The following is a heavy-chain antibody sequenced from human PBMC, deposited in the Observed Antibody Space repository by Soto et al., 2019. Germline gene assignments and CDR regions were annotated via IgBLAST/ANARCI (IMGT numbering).Heavy chain of an antibody. J-gene: IGHJ4*02. Sequence: QVQLQQWGAGLLKPSETLSLTCAVYGGSFSGYYWSWIRQPPGKGLEWIGEINHSGSTNYNPSLKSRVTISVDTSKNQFSLKLSSVTAADTAVYYCARGARRAGSSQIDYWGQGTLVTVSS. D-gene: IGHD6-13*01. CDR2: INHSGST. V-gene: IGHV4-34*01. CDR1: GGSFSGYY. CDR3: ARGARRAGSSQIDY.